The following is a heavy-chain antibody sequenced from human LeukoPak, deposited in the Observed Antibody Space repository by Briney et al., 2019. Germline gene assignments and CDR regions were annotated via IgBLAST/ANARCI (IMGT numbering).Heavy chain of an antibody. CDR3: VRGAWELLSHYWYFDL. V-gene: IGHV6-1*01. CDR2: TYYRSKWYT. CDR1: GDSASSNNAA. D-gene: IGHD1-26*01. Sequence: SQTLSLTCAISGDSASSNNAAWNWIRQSPSRGLEWLGRTYYRSKWYTEYAVSVKSRITINPDTSKNQFSLQLNSVTPEDTAVYYCVRGAWELLSHYWYFDLWGRGTLVTVSS. J-gene: IGHJ2*01.